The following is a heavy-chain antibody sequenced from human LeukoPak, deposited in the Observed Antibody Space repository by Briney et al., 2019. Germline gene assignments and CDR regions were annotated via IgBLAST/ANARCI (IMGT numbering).Heavy chain of an antibody. D-gene: IGHD3-3*01. CDR1: GGCISSNY. CDR2: INHSGST. J-gene: IGHJ3*02. V-gene: IGHV4-34*01. CDR3: ARAYRITIFGVVIRSGAFDI. Sequence: SETLSLTCTVSGGCISSNYWSWIRQPPGKGLEWIGEINHSGSTNYNPSLKSRVTISVDTSKNQFSLKLSSVTAADTAVYYCARAYRITIFGVVIRSGAFDIWGQGTMVTVSS.